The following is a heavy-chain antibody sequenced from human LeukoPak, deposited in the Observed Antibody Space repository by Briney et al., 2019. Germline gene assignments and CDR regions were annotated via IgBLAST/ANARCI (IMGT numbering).Heavy chain of an antibody. J-gene: IGHJ4*02. CDR2: IYSGGST. Sequence: GGSLRLSCAASGFTVSSNYMSWVRQAPGKGLEWVSVIYSGGSTYYADSVKGRFTISRHNSKNTLYLQMNSLRAEDTAVYYCAKSYGYGYSSSSIDYWGQGTLVTVSS. CDR3: AKSYGYGYSSSSIDY. CDR1: GFTVSSNY. V-gene: IGHV3-53*01. D-gene: IGHD6-6*01.